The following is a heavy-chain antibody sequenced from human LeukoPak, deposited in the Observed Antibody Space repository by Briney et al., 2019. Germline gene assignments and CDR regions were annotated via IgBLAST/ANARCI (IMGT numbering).Heavy chain of an antibody. CDR1: GGTFSSYA. J-gene: IGHJ5*02. D-gene: IGHD3-22*01. CDR2: IIPIFGTA. CDR3: ARDLRNYDSSGEFDP. Sequence: ASVKVSCTASGGTFSSYAISWVRQAPGQGLEWMGGIIPIFGTANYAQKFQGRVTITADESTSTAYMELSSLRSEDTAVYYCARDLRNYDSSGEFDPWGQGTLVTVSS. V-gene: IGHV1-69*13.